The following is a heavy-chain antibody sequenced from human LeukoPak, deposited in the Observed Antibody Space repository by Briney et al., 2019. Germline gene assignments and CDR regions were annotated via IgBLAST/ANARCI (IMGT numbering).Heavy chain of an antibody. CDR2: INPKSGRT. Sequence: ASVKVSCKTSGYSFTDYYIHWVRQAPGQGLEWMGWINPKSGRTSSARKFQDRVTMTRDPSISTVYMDMAWLTSDNTAIYFCARADFVDAGPYLIGPWGQGTLVTVSS. CDR3: ARADFVDAGPYLIGP. J-gene: IGHJ5*02. D-gene: IGHD3-3*01. V-gene: IGHV1-2*02. CDR1: GYSFTDYY.